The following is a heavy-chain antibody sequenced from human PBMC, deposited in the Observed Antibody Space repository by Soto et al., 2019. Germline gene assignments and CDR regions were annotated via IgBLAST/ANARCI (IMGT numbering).Heavy chain of an antibody. Sequence: QVQLVQSGAEVKKPGSSVKVSCKASGGTFSSYTISWVRQAPGQGLEWMGRIIPILGIANYAQKFQGRVTITADKSTRTAYMELSSLRSEDTAVYYCARALGDSSGPYELYYYMDVWGKGTTVTVSS. CDR1: GGTFSSYT. CDR2: IIPILGIA. V-gene: IGHV1-69*02. CDR3: ARALGDSSGPYELYYYMDV. D-gene: IGHD6-19*01. J-gene: IGHJ6*03.